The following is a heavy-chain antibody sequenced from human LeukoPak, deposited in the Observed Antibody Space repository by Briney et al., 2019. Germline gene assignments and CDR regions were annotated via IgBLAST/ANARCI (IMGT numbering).Heavy chain of an antibody. V-gene: IGHV1-2*02. CDR2: INPNSGGT. Sequence: GASVKVSCKASGYTFTGYYMHWVRQAPGQGLEWMGWINPNSGGTNYAQKFQGRVTMTRDTSISTAYMELSRLRSDDTAVYYCARDRCSGPSRHCYYYYYMDVWGKGTTVTVSS. J-gene: IGHJ6*03. D-gene: IGHD2-15*01. CDR1: GYTFTGYY. CDR3: ARDRCSGPSRHCYYYYYMDV.